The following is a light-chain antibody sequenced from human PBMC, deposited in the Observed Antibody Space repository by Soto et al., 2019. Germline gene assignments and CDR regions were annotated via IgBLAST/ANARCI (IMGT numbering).Light chain of an antibody. CDR3: QQYNNWPRT. J-gene: IGKJ1*01. Sequence: EIVMTQSPATLSVSPGGRGTLSCRASQSVSSDLAWYHQKPGQAPRLLIYGASTRATGIPARFSGSGSGTEFTLSINSLQSEDFAVYYCQQYNNWPRTFGQGTKVDI. V-gene: IGKV3-15*01. CDR1: QSVSSD. CDR2: GAS.